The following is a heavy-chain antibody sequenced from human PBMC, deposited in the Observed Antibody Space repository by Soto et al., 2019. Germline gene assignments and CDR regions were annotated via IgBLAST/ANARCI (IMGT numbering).Heavy chain of an antibody. Sequence: QVQLVQSGAEVKKPGSSVKVSCKTSGGSQATSWVRQAPGHGPEWLGGIIGVFPTTNKAEKFEGRVTITADKSTGTAYMELSSLTSVDTAVYYCATGVPPLSGAFTYGYEGPFDYWGQGILVIVSS. D-gene: IGHD5-18*01. CDR3: ATGVPPLSGAFTYGYEGPFDY. V-gene: IGHV1-69*06. CDR2: IIGVFPTT. J-gene: IGHJ4*02. CDR1: GGSQA.